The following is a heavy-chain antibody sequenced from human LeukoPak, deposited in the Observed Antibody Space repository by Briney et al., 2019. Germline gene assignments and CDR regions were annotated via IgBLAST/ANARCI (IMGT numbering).Heavy chain of an antibody. D-gene: IGHD1-26*01. J-gene: IGHJ4*02. V-gene: IGHV3-9*01. Sequence: GRSLRLSCAASGFTFDDYAMHWVRQAPGKGLEWVSGISWHSGSIGYADSVKGRFTISRDNAKNSLYLQMNSLRAEDTALYYCAKDKWQVGATPFDYWGQGTLVTVSS. CDR2: ISWHSGSI. CDR1: GFTFDDYA. CDR3: AKDKWQVGATPFDY.